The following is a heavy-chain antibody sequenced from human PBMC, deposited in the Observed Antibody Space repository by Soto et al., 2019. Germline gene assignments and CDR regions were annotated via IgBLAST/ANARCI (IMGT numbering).Heavy chain of an antibody. CDR3: AKSPGSYYVDLDY. CDR2: ISGSGGST. Sequence: GGSLRLSCAASGFTFSSYAMSWVRQALGKGLEWVSAISGSGGSTYYADSGKGRFTISRDNSKNTLYLQMNSLRAEDTAVYYCAKSPGSYYVDLDYWGQGTLVTVSS. D-gene: IGHD1-26*01. CDR1: GFTFSSYA. V-gene: IGHV3-23*01. J-gene: IGHJ4*02.